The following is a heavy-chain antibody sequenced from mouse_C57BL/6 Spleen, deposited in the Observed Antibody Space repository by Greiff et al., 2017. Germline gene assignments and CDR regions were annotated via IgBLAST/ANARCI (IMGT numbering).Heavy chain of an antibody. CDR1: GYTFTSYW. CDR3: AIGDYDKYYYAMDY. D-gene: IGHD2-4*01. Sequence: QVQLKQPGAELVKPGASVKVSCKASGYTFTSYWMHWVKQRPGQGLEWIGRIHPSDSDTNYNQKFKGKATLTVDKSSSTAYMQLSSLTSEDSAVYYCAIGDYDKYYYAMDYWGQGTSVTVSS. V-gene: IGHV1-74*01. J-gene: IGHJ4*01. CDR2: IHPSDSDT.